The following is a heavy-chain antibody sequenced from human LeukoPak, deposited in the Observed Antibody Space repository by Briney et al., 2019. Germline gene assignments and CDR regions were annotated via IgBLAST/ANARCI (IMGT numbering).Heavy chain of an antibody. D-gene: IGHD6-19*01. CDR3: AKSGYTSGWYHWFDL. CDR1: EFTFSDYG. Sequence: GGSLRLSCAASEFTFSDYGMNWVRQAPGTGLEWVSSISSSGSFIYYADSVKGRFTISRDNSKNTLSLQMNSLRAEDTAVYSCAKSGYTSGWYHWFDLWGQGTLVTVSP. J-gene: IGHJ5*02. CDR2: ISSSGSFI. V-gene: IGHV3-21*01.